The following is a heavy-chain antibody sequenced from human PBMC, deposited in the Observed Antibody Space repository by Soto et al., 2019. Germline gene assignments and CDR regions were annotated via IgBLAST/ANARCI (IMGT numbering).Heavy chain of an antibody. CDR2: IYYDGSNK. D-gene: IGHD3-10*01. CDR3: ARVSGSGSYFSTTFDY. V-gene: IGHV3-33*01. CDR1: GFTFSSYG. Sequence: PGGSLRLSCAASGFTFSSYGIYWVRQAPGKGLEWVAIIYYDGSNKYYSDSVKGRFTISRDNSKNTLYLQMNSLRAEDTAVYYCARVSGSGSYFSTTFDYWGQGTLVTVSS. J-gene: IGHJ4*02.